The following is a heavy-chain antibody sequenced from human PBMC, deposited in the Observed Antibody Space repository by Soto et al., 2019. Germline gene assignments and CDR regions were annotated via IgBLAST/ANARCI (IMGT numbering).Heavy chain of an antibody. CDR3: ARASGATSFDY. Sequence: SETLSLTCTVYGGSFSGYYWSWIRQPPGKGLEWIGYIYYSGSTNYNPSLKSRVTISVDTSKNQFSLKLSSVTAADTAVYYCARASGATSFDYWGQGTLVTVSS. D-gene: IGHD5-12*01. CDR1: GGSFSGYY. J-gene: IGHJ4*02. CDR2: IYYSGST. V-gene: IGHV4-59*01.